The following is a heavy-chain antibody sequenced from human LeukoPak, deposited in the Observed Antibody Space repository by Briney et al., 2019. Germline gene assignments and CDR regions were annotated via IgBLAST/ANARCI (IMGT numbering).Heavy chain of an antibody. V-gene: IGHV3-33*01. CDR2: IWYDGSNK. CDR1: GFTFSSYG. Sequence: GGSLRLSCAASGFTFSSYGMHWVRQAPGKGLEWVAVIWYDGSNKYYADSVKGRFTISRDNSKNTLYLQMNSLRAEDTAVYYCARDDHYDSSGYYYGPFDYWGQGTLVTVSS. D-gene: IGHD3-22*01. CDR3: ARDDHYDSSGYYYGPFDY. J-gene: IGHJ4*02.